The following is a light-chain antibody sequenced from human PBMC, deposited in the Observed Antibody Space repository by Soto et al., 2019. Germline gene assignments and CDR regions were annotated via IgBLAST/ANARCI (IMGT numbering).Light chain of an antibody. CDR3: SSYSTSSTPSYA. CDR1: SSDVGGYNY. J-gene: IGLJ1*01. CDR2: DVT. V-gene: IGLV2-14*01. Sequence: QSVLTQPASVSGSPGQSITISCTGTSSDVGGYNYVSWYQQHPGKAPKLMIYDVTNRPSGVSNRFSGSKSGNTASLTISGLQAEDEADYHCSSYSTSSTPSYAFGTGTKLTVL.